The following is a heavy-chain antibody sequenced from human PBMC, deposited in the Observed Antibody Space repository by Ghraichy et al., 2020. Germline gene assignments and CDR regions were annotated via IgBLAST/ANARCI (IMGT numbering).Heavy chain of an antibody. Sequence: SETLSLTCTVSGGSISSYYWSWIRQPPGKGLEWIGYIYYSGSTNYNPSLKSRVTISVDTSKNQFSLKLSSVTAADTAVYYCARAGTTANYYYYGMDVWGQGTTVTVSS. CDR1: GGSISSYY. J-gene: IGHJ6*02. V-gene: IGHV4-59*01. CDR2: IYYSGST. CDR3: ARAGTTANYYYYGMDV. D-gene: IGHD4-17*01.